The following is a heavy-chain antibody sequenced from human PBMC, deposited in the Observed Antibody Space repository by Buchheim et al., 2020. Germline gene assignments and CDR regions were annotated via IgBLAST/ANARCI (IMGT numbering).Heavy chain of an antibody. J-gene: IGHJ4*02. D-gene: IGHD1-1*01. V-gene: IGHV3-21*06. CDR1: GFTFTSYS. CDR2: ISSGSHYI. CDR3: ARVSTDDWTGWRTPFDY. Sequence: EVQLVESGGGPVKPGESLRLSCAASGFTFTSYSLNWVRQAPGKGLQWVASISSGSHYIYYAASVKGRFTISRDNTKDSLYLQMNSLRVEDTAVYYCARVSTDDWTGWRTPFDYWGQGTL.